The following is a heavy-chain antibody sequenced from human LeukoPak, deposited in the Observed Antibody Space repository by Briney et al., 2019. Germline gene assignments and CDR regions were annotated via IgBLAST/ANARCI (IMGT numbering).Heavy chain of an antibody. D-gene: IGHD3-22*01. V-gene: IGHV3-23*01. CDR2: ISGSGGNT. Sequence: GGSLRLSCAASGFTFSSCAMSWFRQAPGKGLEWVSGISGSGGNTYYADSLKGRFTISRDNSKNTLYLQMNGLRVEDTAVYYCVVWGEDRSGHRFDFWGQGTLVTVSS. J-gene: IGHJ4*02. CDR3: VVWGEDRSGHRFDF. CDR1: GFTFSSCA.